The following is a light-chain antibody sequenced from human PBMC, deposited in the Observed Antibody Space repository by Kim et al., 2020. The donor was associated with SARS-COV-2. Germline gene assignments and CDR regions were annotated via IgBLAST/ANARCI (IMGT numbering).Light chain of an antibody. V-gene: IGKV3D-15*01. CDR1: QSVNTK. J-gene: IGKJ1*01. Sequence: EIVMTQSPATLSVSPGERATLTCRASQSVNTKLAWYQQKGGRPPRILIYGASTRATGVPARFSGSGSGTDFTLTISSLQSEDFAVYYCQQYHNWAGKFGQGTKVNIK. CDR3: QQYHNWAGK. CDR2: GAS.